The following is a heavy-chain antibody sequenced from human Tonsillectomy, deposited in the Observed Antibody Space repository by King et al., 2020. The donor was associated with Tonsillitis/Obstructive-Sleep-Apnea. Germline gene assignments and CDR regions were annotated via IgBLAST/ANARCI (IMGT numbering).Heavy chain of an antibody. D-gene: IGHD2-2*02. CDR1: GYTFTSYG. CDR3: ARISVDCSSTSCYRGGFDS. Sequence: VQLVESGAEVKKPGASVKVSCKASGYTFTSYGISWVRQAPGQGLEWVGWTSAYNGNTNYAQKLQGRVTMTTDTSTSTAYMELRSLRSDDTAVYYCARISVDCSSTSCYRGGFDSWGQGTLVTVSS. CDR2: TSAYNGNT. V-gene: IGHV1-18*01. J-gene: IGHJ4*02.